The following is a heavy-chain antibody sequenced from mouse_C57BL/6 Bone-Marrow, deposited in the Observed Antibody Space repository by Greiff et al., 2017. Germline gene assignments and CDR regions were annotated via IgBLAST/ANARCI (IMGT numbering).Heavy chain of an antibody. J-gene: IGHJ4*01. CDR1: GFTFSSYG. Sequence: EVQVVESGGDLVKPGGSLKLSCAASGFTFSSYGMSWVRQTPDKRLEWVATISSGGSYTYYPDSVKGRFTISRDNAKNTLYLQMSSLKSEDTAMYYCARWDSKPSRDYWGQGTSVTVSS. CDR2: ISSGGSYT. V-gene: IGHV5-6*01. D-gene: IGHD2-5*01. CDR3: ARWDSKPSRDY.